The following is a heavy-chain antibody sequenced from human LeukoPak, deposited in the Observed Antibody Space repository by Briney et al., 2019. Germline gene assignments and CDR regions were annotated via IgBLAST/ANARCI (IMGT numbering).Heavy chain of an antibody. CDR2: INHSGST. CDR1: GGSFSGYY. D-gene: IGHD6-19*01. Sequence: SETLSLTCAVYGGSFSGYYWSWIRQPPGKGLEWIGEINHSGSTNYNPSLKSRVTISVDTSNNQCSLKLSSVTAADTAVYYCASTGYSSGHDAFDIWGQGTMVTVSS. J-gene: IGHJ3*02. CDR3: ASTGYSSGHDAFDI. V-gene: IGHV4-34*01.